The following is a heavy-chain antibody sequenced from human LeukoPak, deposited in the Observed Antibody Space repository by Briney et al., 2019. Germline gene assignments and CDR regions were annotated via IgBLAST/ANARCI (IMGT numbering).Heavy chain of an antibody. Sequence: GGSLRLSCAASGFTFSSHAMTWFRQGPGKGLEWVPSIYGGGDSTFYADSVKGRFTISRDNSKYTLDLQMNSLRVEDSGMYYCAKDRTAIPLAYLYFDIWGRGTLVTVSS. CDR3: AKDRTAIPLAYLYFDI. CDR2: IYGGGDST. CDR1: GFTFSSHA. V-gene: IGHV3-23*01. J-gene: IGHJ2*01. D-gene: IGHD2-21*01.